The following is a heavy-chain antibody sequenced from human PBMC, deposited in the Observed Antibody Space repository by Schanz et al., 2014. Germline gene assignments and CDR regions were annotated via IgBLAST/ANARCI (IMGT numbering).Heavy chain of an antibody. J-gene: IGHJ5*02. D-gene: IGHD2-21*01. V-gene: IGHV3-48*01. CDR3: AGPALWCEDNCLDP. Sequence: EVQLVDSGGGLVKPGGSLRLSCLASGFTFSSYSMNWVRQAPGKGLEWVSYVSRSTPSIYYADSVKGRFTMSRDNAKRAEFQQMNSLRAEGTTVYYCAGPALWCEDNCLDPWGQGTLVTVSS. CDR1: GFTFSSYS. CDR2: VSRSTPSI.